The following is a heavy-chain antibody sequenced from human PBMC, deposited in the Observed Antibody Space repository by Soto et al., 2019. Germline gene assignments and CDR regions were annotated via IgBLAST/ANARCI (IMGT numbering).Heavy chain of an antibody. CDR2: ISSSSSTI. J-gene: IGHJ4*02. V-gene: IGHV3-48*01. Sequence: PGGSLRLSCAASGFTFSSYTMNWVRQAPGKGLEWVSYISSSSSTIYYADSVKGRFTISRDNAKNSLYLQMNSLRAEDTAVYYCAREGQGLVAGVFGYWGQGTLVTVPS. CDR3: AREGQGLVAGVFGY. CDR1: GFTFSSYT. D-gene: IGHD6-19*01.